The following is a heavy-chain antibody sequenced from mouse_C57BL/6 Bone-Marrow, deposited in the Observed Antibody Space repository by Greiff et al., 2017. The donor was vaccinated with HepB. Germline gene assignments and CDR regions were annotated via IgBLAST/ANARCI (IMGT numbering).Heavy chain of an antibody. D-gene: IGHD1-1*01. J-gene: IGHJ2*01. CDR1: GYAFSSSW. V-gene: IGHV1-82*01. Sequence: VQLQQSGPELVKPGASVKISCKASGYAFSSSWMNWVKQRPGKGLEWIGRIYPGDGDTNYNGKFKGKATLTADKSSSTAYMQRSSLTSEDSAVYCCARSDYYYGSSYGYWGQGTTLTVSS. CDR2: IYPGDGDT. CDR3: ARSDYYYGSSYGY.